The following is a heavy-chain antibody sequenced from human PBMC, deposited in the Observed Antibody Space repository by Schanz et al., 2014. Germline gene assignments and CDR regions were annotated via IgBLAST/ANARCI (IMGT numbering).Heavy chain of an antibody. D-gene: IGHD3-10*01. CDR1: GFTFSTYG. Sequence: QVQLVESGGGVVQPGGSLRLSCAASGFTFSTYGMHWVRQAPGKGLEWVAFIRDDGTYQNYADSVKGRFTISRDNSKNPLYLQMNSLRADDTPVYYCARPPPLVRGIAGWFGPWGQGSLVTVSS. CDR2: IRDDGTYQ. V-gene: IGHV3-30*02. CDR3: ARPPPLVRGIAGWFGP. J-gene: IGHJ5*02.